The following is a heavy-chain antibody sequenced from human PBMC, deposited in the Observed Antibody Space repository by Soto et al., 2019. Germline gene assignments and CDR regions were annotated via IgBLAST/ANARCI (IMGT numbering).Heavy chain of an antibody. CDR1: GFTFSHYP. J-gene: IGHJ4*02. Sequence: EVQVSESGGGLVQPGGSLRLSCATSGFTFSHYPMNWVRQAPGKGLGWVSGISAGGDRTYYADSVKGRFTIFRDNSKNPVSLQMNSLRVEDTAVYYCARRVWGQGTLVTVSS. V-gene: IGHV3-23*01. CDR2: ISAGGDRT. CDR3: ARRV.